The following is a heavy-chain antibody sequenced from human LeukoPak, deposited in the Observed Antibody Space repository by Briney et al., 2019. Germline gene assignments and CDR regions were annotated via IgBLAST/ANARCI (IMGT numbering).Heavy chain of an antibody. CDR2: IFSGGST. CDR3: ARGRGYYYGSGSYHRYFDY. D-gene: IGHD3-10*01. J-gene: IGHJ4*02. V-gene: IGHV3-53*01. CDR1: GFTFSSYE. Sequence: PGGSLRLSCAASGFTFSSYEMNWVRQAPGKGLEWVSVIFSGGSTYYADSVKGRFTISRDKSNNTLYLQMNSLRAEDTAVYYCARGRGYYYGSGSYHRYFDYWGQGTLVTVSS.